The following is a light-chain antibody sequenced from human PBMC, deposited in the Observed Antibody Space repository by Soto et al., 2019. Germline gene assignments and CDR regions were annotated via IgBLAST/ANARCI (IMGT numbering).Light chain of an antibody. CDR3: HQHSERRPLT. V-gene: IGKV3-11*01. CDR2: DAS. J-gene: IGKJ4*01. Sequence: EIVLTQSPATLSLSPGERATLSCRASQSVSSYLAWYQQKPGQAPRLLIFDASNRATGIPPRFSGSGSGTEFSLTISSLEPEDLAVYYCHQHSERRPLTFGGRTKVEIK. CDR1: QSVSSY.